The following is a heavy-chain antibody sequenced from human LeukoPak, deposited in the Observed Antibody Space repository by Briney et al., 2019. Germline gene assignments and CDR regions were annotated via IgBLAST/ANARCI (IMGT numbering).Heavy chain of an antibody. CDR3: ARQGTMTRGGYWLDP. D-gene: IGHD3-10*01. CDR2: VSHTGST. J-gene: IGHJ5*02. V-gene: IGHV4-39*01. CDR1: GASINTSNFY. Sequence: SETLSLTCTVSGASINTSNFYWGWIRQPPGKGLESIGSVSHTGSTYSNPSLNSRVTISVDTSKNQFSLKLTSVTAADTAVYFCARQGTMTRGGYWLDPWGQGSLVNVSS.